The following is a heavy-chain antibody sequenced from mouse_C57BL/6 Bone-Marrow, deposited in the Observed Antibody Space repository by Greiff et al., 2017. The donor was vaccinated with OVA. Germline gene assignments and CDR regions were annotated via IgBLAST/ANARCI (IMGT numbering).Heavy chain of an antibody. CDR2: IYPSDSET. J-gene: IGHJ4*01. CDR1: GYTFTSYW. D-gene: IGHD1-1*01. Sequence: QVQLQQPGAELVRPGSSVKLSCKASGYTFTSYWMDWVKQRPGQGLEWIGNIYPSDSETHYNQKFKDKATLTVDKSSSKAYMQLSMLTSEDSAVYYCARVTTVVARDYYAMDYWGQGTSVTVSS. CDR3: ARVTTVVARDYYAMDY. V-gene: IGHV1-61*01.